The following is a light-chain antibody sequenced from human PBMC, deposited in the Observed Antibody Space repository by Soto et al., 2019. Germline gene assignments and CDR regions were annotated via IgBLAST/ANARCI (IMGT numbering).Light chain of an antibody. CDR1: SSDVGCYNY. V-gene: IGLV2-14*01. CDR3: SSYSGSSTVDF. CDR2: DVS. J-gene: IGLJ1*01. Sequence: QSALTQPASVSGSPGQSITISCTGTSSDVGCYNYVSWYQQHPGKAPKLMIYDVSNRPSGVSDRFSGSKSGNTASLTISGLQAEDEADYYCSSYSGSSTVDFFGTGTKLTVL.